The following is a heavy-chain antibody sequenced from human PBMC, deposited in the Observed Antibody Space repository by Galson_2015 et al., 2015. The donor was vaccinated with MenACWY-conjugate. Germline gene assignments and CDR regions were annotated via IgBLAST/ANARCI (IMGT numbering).Heavy chain of an antibody. D-gene: IGHD1-14*01. CDR3: ARSAKRGNQKDYYYYGMDV. CDR1: GFTFSSYA. CDR2: ISYDGSNK. Sequence: SLRLSCAASGFTFSSYAMHWVRQAPGKGLERVAAISYDGSNKYYADSVKGRFTISRDNSKNTLYLQMNSLRAEDTAVYYCARSAKRGNQKDYYYYGMDVWGQGTTVTVSS. J-gene: IGHJ6*02. V-gene: IGHV3-30*04.